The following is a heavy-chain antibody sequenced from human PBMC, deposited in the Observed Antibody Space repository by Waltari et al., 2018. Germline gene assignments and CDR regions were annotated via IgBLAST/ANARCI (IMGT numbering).Heavy chain of an antibody. CDR2: INSDGSST. CDR3: ARVESSGWYVSYYYYYMDV. D-gene: IGHD6-19*01. CDR1: GFTFSSYW. V-gene: IGHV3-74*01. J-gene: IGHJ6*03. Sequence: EVQLVESGGGLVQPGGSLRLSCAASGFTFSSYWMHWVRQAPGKGLVWVSRINSDGSSTSHADSGNGRFNISRDNAKNTLYLQMNSLRAEDTAVYYCARVESSGWYVSYYYYYMDVWGKGTTVTVSS.